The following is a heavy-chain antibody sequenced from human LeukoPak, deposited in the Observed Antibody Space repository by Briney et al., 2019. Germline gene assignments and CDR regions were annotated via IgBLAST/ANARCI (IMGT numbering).Heavy chain of an antibody. CDR1: GFTFSSYA. CDR3: ARAGYDFWSGYRVYYFDY. Sequence: GGSLRLSCAASGFTFSSYAMHWVRQAPGKGLEWVAVISYDGSNKYYADSVKGRFTISRDNSKNTLYLQMNSLRAEDTAVYYCARAGYDFWSGYRVYYFDYWGLGTLVTVSS. CDR2: ISYDGSNK. V-gene: IGHV3-30-3*01. D-gene: IGHD3-3*01. J-gene: IGHJ4*02.